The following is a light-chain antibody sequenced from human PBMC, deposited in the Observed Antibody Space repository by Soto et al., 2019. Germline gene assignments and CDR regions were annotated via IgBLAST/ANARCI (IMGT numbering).Light chain of an antibody. CDR3: CSFAGSSTFEV. J-gene: IGLJ2*01. Sequence: QSALTQPASVSGSPGQSITISCTGTSSDVGNYNLVSWYQQHPGIAPKLMIYEVNKRPSGVPDRFSGSKSGNTASLTISGLQAEDEADYYCCSFAGSSTFEVFGGGTQLTVL. CDR2: EVN. CDR1: SSDVGNYNL. V-gene: IGLV2-23*02.